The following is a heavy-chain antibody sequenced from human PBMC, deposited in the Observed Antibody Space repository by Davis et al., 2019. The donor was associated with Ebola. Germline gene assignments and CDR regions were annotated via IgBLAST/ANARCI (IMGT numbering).Heavy chain of an antibody. Sequence: MPSETLSLTCTVSGGSISSSSYYWGWIRQPPGKGLEWIGSIYYSGSTYYNPSLKSRVTISVDTSKNQFSLKLSSVTAADTAVYYCARHRVRGGDYGMDVWGQGTTVTVSS. CDR3: ARHRVRGGDYGMDV. V-gene: IGHV4-39*01. D-gene: IGHD3-10*01. CDR2: IYYSGST. CDR1: GGSISSSSYY. J-gene: IGHJ6*02.